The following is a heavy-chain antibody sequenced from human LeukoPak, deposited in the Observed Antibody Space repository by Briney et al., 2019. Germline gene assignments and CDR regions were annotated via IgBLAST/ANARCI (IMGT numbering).Heavy chain of an antibody. CDR1: GFTFSSYA. J-gene: IGHJ4*02. CDR2: ISGSGGNS. V-gene: IGHV3-23*01. CDR3: TKDTLRSGYPSQFDY. Sequence: GGSLRLSCAASGFTFSSYAMNWVRQSPVKGLEWVSGISGSGGNSFYADSVKGRFSTSRDNAKNTLYLHMNNLRAEDTAIYYCTKDTLRSGYPSQFDYWGQGILVTVSS. D-gene: IGHD5-18*01.